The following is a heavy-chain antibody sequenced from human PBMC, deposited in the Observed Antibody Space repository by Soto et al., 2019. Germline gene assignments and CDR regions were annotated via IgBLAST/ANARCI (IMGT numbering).Heavy chain of an antibody. CDR1: GFTFNSYA. Sequence: GGSLRLSCAASGFTFNSYAMSWVRQAPGKGQEWVSAISGSGTTTFYADSVKGRFTISRDNSKNTLYLQMNSLKTEDTAVYYCTTVLFFYGDYDVSYYYYGMDVWGQGTTVNVSS. D-gene: IGHD4-17*01. J-gene: IGHJ6*02. CDR2: ISGSGTTT. V-gene: IGHV3-23*01. CDR3: TTVLFFYGDYDVSYYYYGMDV.